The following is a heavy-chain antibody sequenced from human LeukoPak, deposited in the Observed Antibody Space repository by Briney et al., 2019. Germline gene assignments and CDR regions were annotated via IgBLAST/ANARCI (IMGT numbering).Heavy chain of an antibody. Sequence: GASVKVSCKASGGTFSSYTITWVRQAPGQGLEWMGGISPISGTTNYAQKFQGRVTITTDESTSTAYMELSSLRSEDTAVYYCATPPTGTTTTGEYYFEYWGQGTLATVPS. V-gene: IGHV1-69*05. CDR2: ISPISGTT. CDR1: GGTFSSYT. CDR3: ATPPTGTTTTGEYYFEY. J-gene: IGHJ4*02. D-gene: IGHD1-1*01.